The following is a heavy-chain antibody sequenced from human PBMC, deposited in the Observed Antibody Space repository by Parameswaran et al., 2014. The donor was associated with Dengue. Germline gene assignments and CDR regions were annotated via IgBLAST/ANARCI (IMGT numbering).Heavy chain of an antibody. J-gene: IGHJ3*01. D-gene: IGHD6-25*01. V-gene: IGHV3-66*01. CDR3: ASDSGSYAFDF. CDR2: IFSGGVT. Sequence: VRQAPGKGLEWVALIFSGGVTYYADSVKGRFLIFRDNSQNKMYLQMNSLRAEDTGLYYCASDSGSYAFDFWGQGTMVTVSS.